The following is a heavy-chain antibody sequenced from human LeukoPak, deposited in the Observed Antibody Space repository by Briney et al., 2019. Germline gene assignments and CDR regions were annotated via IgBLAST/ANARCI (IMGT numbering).Heavy chain of an antibody. CDR2: ISSSSSYI. CDR3: XXLHYSSGWKTWGYYFDY. Sequence: GGSLRLSCAASGFTFSSYAMHWVRQAPGKGLERVSSISSSSSYIYHADSVKGRFTISRDNAKNSLYLQMNSLRAEDTAIYYXXXLHYSSGWKTWGYYFDYWGRGTLVTVSS. CDR1: GFTFSSYA. D-gene: IGHD6-19*01. V-gene: IGHV3-21*01. J-gene: IGHJ4*02.